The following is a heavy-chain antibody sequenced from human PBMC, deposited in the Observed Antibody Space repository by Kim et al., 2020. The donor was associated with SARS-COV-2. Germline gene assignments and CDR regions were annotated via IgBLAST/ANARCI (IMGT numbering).Heavy chain of an antibody. D-gene: IGHD3-10*01. CDR3: ARDHPRMVRGVIDYYYYGMDV. CDR1: GYTFTSYY. Sequence: ASVKVSCKASGYTFTSYYMHWVRQAPGQGLEWMGIINPSGGSTSYAQKFQGRVTMTRDTSTSTVYMELSSLRSEDTAVYYCARDHPRMVRGVIDYYYYGMDVWGQGTTVTASS. V-gene: IGHV1-46*01. CDR2: INPSGGST. J-gene: IGHJ6*02.